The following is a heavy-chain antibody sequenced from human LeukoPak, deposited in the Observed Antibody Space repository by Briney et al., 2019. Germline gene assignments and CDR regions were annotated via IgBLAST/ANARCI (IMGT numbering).Heavy chain of an antibody. CDR2: ISGSGGST. CDR1: GFTFSRYG. V-gene: IGHV3-23*01. CDR3: AKGGGFLEWLLDY. Sequence: GGSLRLSCAASGFTFSRYGMGWVRQAPGKGLEWVTAISGSGGSTYYADSVKGRFTISRDNSKNTLYLQMNSLRAEDTAVYYCAKGGGFLEWLLDYWGQGTLVTVSS. D-gene: IGHD3-3*01. J-gene: IGHJ4*02.